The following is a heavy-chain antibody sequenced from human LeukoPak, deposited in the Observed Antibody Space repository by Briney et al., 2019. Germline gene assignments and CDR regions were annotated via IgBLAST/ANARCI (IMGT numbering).Heavy chain of an antibody. CDR3: AKDRAHYYGSGSYFY. V-gene: IGHV3-23*01. CDR1: GFTFSSYA. D-gene: IGHD3-10*01. J-gene: IGHJ4*02. CDR2: ISGSGGST. Sequence: GGSLRLSCAASGFTFSSYAMSWVLQAPGKGLEWVSAISGSGGSTYYADSVKGRFTISRDNSKNTLYLQMNSLRAEDTAVYYCAKDRAHYYGSGSYFYWGQGTLVTVSS.